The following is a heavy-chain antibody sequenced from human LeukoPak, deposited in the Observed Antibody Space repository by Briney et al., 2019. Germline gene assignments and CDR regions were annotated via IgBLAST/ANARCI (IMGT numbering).Heavy chain of an antibody. CDR1: GYTFTSYG. CDR2: ISAYNGNT. V-gene: IGHV1-18*01. Sequence: GASVKVSCKASGYTFTSYGISWVRQAPGQGLEWMGWISAYNGNTNYAQKLQGRVTMTRNTSISTAYMELSSLRSEDTAVYYCARGTGYCSGGSCPSPADYWGQGTLVTVSS. D-gene: IGHD2-15*01. CDR3: ARGTGYCSGGSCPSPADY. J-gene: IGHJ4*02.